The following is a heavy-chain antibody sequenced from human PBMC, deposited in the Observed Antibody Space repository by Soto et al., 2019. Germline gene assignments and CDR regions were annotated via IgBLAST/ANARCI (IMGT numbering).Heavy chain of an antibody. CDR1: GYTFTSYG. CDR3: ARDRYDILTGPNYYGMDV. D-gene: IGHD3-9*01. V-gene: IGHV1-18*01. Sequence: ASVKVSCKASGYTFTSYGISWVRQAPGQGLEWMGWISAHNGNTNYAQKLQGRVTMTTDTSTSTAYMELRSLRSDDTAVYYCARDRYDILTGPNYYGMDVWGQGTTVTVSS. J-gene: IGHJ6*02. CDR2: ISAHNGNT.